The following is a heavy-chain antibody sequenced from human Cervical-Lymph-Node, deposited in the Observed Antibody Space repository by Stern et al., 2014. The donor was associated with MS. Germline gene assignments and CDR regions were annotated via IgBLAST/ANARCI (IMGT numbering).Heavy chain of an antibody. CDR3: ARRGGIHYFDY. CDR2: ISSNSSYF. J-gene: IGHJ4*02. D-gene: IGHD3-16*01. V-gene: IGHV3-21*01. CDR1: GFTFSDYS. Sequence: EVKLVESGGALVKPGGSLRLSCATSGFTFSDYSMNWVRQAPGQGLEWVSSISSNSSYFFYAESVKGRFSISRDNAKNSLFLHVHSLRAEDTAVYYCARRGGIHYFDYWGRGTLVTVSS.